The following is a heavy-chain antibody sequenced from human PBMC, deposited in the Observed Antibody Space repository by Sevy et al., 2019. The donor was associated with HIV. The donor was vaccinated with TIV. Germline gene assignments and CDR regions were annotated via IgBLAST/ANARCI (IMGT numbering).Heavy chain of an antibody. D-gene: IGHD7-27*01. CDR3: ARDNWGSIDY. J-gene: IGHJ4*02. Sequence: SETLSLTCTVSGGSLDVFGWTWVRQPPGKGLEWIGYAYYNGGTNYNPSLKNRLTIPVGTSARQFSLHLNSVTAADTAIYYCARDNWGSIDYWGQGILVTVSS. V-gene: IGHV4-59*01. CDR2: AYYNGGT. CDR1: GGSLDVFG.